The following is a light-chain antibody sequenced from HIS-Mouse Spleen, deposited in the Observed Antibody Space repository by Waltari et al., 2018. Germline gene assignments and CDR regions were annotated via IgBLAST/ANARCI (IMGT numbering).Light chain of an antibody. Sequence: EIVMTQSPATLSVSPGERATLSCRASQSVSSNLAWYQQKPGQAPRLLIYGASTRATVIPARFSGSGSGTEFTLTISSMQSEDFAVYYCQQYNNSLTFGGGTKVEIK. J-gene: IGKJ4*01. CDR2: GAS. V-gene: IGKV3-15*01. CDR3: QQYNNSLT. CDR1: QSVSSN.